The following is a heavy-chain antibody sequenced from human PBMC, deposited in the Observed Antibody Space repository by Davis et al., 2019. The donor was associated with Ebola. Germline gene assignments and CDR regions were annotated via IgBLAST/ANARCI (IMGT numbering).Heavy chain of an antibody. Sequence: PGGSLRLSCAASGFTFGDYPMHWVRQGPGKRLEWVSSISSSSSYIYYADSVKGRFTISRDNAKNSLYLQMNSLRAEDTALYYCAKGPHYYGYFDYWGQGTLVTVSS. J-gene: IGHJ4*02. CDR3: AKGPHYYGYFDY. V-gene: IGHV3-21*04. CDR1: GFTFGDYP. CDR2: ISSSSSYI. D-gene: IGHD3-10*01.